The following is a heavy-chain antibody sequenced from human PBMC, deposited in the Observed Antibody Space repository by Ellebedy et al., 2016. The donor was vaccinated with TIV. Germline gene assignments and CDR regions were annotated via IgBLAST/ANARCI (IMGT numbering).Heavy chain of an antibody. CDR2: PTQSGAT. Sequence: GESLKISCAASGFTVSSTYISWVPQSPGKGLELVALPTQSGATYYADSVKGRFTMSRDSSQNTLRLTLNRLTVEDTAVYFCARETFNDVDLIVWGVLDIWGQGTMVAVSS. CDR3: ARETFNDVDLIVWGVLDI. CDR1: GFTVSSTY. D-gene: IGHD2/OR15-2a*01. J-gene: IGHJ3*02. V-gene: IGHV3-66*01.